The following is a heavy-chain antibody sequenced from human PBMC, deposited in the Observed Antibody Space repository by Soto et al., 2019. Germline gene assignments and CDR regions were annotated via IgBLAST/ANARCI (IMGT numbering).Heavy chain of an antibody. V-gene: IGHV3-23*01. CDR1: GFTFSAYA. CDR2: ITNSGDTT. J-gene: IGHJ4*02. D-gene: IGHD3-22*01. CDR3: AKTAGDSGYYYVDY. Sequence: ESGGGLVQPGGSLRLSCAASGFTFSAYAMTWVRQAPGKGLQWVATITNSGDTTYYADSVKGRFIISRDNSKDTMFLQMNSLRAEDTAIYYCAKTAGDSGYYYVDYWGQGTLVAVSS.